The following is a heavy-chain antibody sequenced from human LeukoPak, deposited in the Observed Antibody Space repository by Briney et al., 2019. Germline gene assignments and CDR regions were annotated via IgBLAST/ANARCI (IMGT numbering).Heavy chain of an antibody. V-gene: IGHV3-74*01. D-gene: IGHD4-11*01. CDR1: GFTFSSYW. Sequence: PGGSLRPSCTASGFTFSSYWMHWVRQAPGKGLVWVSRINSVVNSTGYADSVKGRFTISRDNAKNTLYLQMNSLRDEDTAVYYCARGYNNYDNNWFDPWGQGTLVTVSS. CDR3: ARGYNNYDNNWFDP. J-gene: IGHJ5*02. CDR2: INSVVNST.